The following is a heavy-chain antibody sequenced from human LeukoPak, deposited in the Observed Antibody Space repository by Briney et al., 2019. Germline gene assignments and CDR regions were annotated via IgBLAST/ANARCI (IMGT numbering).Heavy chain of an antibody. J-gene: IGHJ6*03. CDR2: IFASGST. CDR1: GGSISTNY. CDR3: ARGAGYSREVNFYHYMDV. Sequence: PSETLSLTCTVSGGSISTNYWSWVRQPAGKGLEWIGRIFASGSTNYNPSLKSRVTMSVDTSKNQFSLNLTSVTAVDTAVYYCARGAGYSREVNFYHYMDVWGKGTTVTVSS. D-gene: IGHD1-26*01. V-gene: IGHV4-4*07.